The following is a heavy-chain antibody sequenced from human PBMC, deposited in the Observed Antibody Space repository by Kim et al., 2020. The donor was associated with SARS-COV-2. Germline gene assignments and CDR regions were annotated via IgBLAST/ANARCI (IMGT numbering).Heavy chain of an antibody. V-gene: IGHV3-48*01. CDR1: GFTFSSYS. D-gene: IGHD5-12*01. CDR2: ISSSSSTI. CDR3: AREMATALNGLNY. Sequence: GGSLRLSCAASGFTFSSYSMNWVRQAPGKGLEWVSYISSSSSTIYYADSVKGRFTISRDNAKNSLYLQMNSLRAEDTAVYYCAREMATALNGLNYWGQGTLVTVSS. J-gene: IGHJ4*02.